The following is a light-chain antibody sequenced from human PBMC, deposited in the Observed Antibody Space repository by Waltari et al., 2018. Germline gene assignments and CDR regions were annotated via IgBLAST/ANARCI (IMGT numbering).Light chain of an antibody. V-gene: IGKV3-15*01. CDR1: QSVSGK. CDR3: LQCDNKWT. J-gene: IGKJ1*01. Sequence: EIVMTQSPDVLSVSPGDRVTLSCRASQSVSGKVGWYQQRPGQVPRLVIYDTSTRATGIPDRFTGSGSGTVFTLTINSVQSDDFAIYYCLQCDNKWTFGQGTKVEFK. CDR2: DTS.